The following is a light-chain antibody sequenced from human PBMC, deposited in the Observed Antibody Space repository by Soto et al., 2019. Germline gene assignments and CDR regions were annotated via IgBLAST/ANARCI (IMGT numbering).Light chain of an antibody. Sequence: EKVMTQSPAALSVSPGERATLSCRASQSVNSNLAWYQRKPGQAPRLLLYGASTRATGIPARFSGSASGTEFTLNISSLQSEDSAVYYCQQYNDSPLTFGGGTKVEIK. J-gene: IGKJ4*01. V-gene: IGKV3-15*01. CDR2: GAS. CDR1: QSVNSN. CDR3: QQYNDSPLT.